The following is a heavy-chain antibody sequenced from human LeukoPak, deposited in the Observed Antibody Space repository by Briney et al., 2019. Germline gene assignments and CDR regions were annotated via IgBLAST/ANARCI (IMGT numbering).Heavy chain of an antibody. J-gene: IGHJ4*02. D-gene: IGHD3-22*01. Sequence: PGGSLSLSCAASGFTFSNYGMAWFRQAPGEGLEWVSTISGSGGSTYYADPVKGRFTISRDNAKNSLYLQMNSLRAEDTAVYYCARGLPYYYDSSGYRNALDYWGQGTLVTVSS. V-gene: IGHV3-21*01. CDR2: ISGSGGST. CDR1: GFTFSNYG. CDR3: ARGLPYYYDSSGYRNALDY.